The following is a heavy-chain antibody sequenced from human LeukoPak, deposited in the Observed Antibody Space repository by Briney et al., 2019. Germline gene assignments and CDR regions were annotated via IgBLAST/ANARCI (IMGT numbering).Heavy chain of an antibody. Sequence: HSETLSLTCTASGGSISSYYWSWIRQPPGKGLEWIGYIYYSGSTNYNPSLKSRVTISVDTSKNQFSLKLSSVTAADTAVYYCARALDGGYYYYYYMDVWGKGTTVTVSS. CDR3: ARALDGGYYYYYYMDV. V-gene: IGHV4-59*01. CDR2: IYYSGST. D-gene: IGHD3-16*01. J-gene: IGHJ6*03. CDR1: GGSISSYY.